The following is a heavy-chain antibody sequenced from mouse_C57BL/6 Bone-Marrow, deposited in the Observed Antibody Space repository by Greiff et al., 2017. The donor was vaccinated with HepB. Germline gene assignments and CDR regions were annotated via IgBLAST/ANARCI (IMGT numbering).Heavy chain of an antibody. D-gene: IGHD1-1*01. J-gene: IGHJ4*01. CDR1: GYTFTSYW. V-gene: IGHV1-64*01. Sequence: QVQLKQPGAELVKPGASVKLSCKASGYTFTSYWMHWVKQRPGQGLEWIGMIHPNSGSTNYNEKFKSKATLTVDKSSSTAYMQLSSLTSEDSAVYYCARGLLLRYYYAMDYWGQGTSVTVSS. CDR3: ARGLLLRYYYAMDY. CDR2: IHPNSGST.